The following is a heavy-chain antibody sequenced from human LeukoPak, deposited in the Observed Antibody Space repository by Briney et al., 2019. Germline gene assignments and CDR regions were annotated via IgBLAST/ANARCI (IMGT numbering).Heavy chain of an antibody. V-gene: IGHV3-23*01. CDR3: AKDYDRSGYDFPFDY. CDR1: GFTFSGYA. CDR2: ITSSGDGT. J-gene: IGHJ4*02. Sequence: GASLRLSCTASGFTFSGYAMTWVRRAPGKGLECVSTITSSGDGTYYADSVKGRFTISRDNPKNTLYLQMNSLRAEDTAVYYCAKDYDRSGYDFPFDYWGQGTLVTVSS. D-gene: IGHD3-22*01.